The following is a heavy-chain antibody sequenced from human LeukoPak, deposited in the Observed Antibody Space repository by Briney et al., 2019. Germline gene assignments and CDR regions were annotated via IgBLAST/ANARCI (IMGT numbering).Heavy chain of an antibody. CDR3: ARPHLSYGDIRDYYYYYMDV. CDR2: IRYDGSNK. J-gene: IGHJ6*03. Sequence: GGSLRLSCAASGFTFSSYGMHWVRQAPGKGLEWVAFIRYDGSNKYYADSVKGRFTISRDSSKNTVYLQMNSLRAEDTAVYYCARPHLSYGDIRDYYYYYMDVWGKGTTVTVSS. CDR1: GFTFSSYG. D-gene: IGHD4-17*01. V-gene: IGHV3-30*02.